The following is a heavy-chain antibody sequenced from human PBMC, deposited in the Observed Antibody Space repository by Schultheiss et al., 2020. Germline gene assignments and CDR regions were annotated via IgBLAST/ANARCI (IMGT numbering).Heavy chain of an antibody. V-gene: IGHV4-59*01. D-gene: IGHD6-19*01. CDR2: IYYSGST. J-gene: IGHJ4*02. Sequence: SETLSLTCTVSGGSISSYYWSWIRQPPGKGLEWIGYIYYSGSTNYNPSLKSRVTISVDTSKNQFSLKLSSVTAADTAVHFCARVSRSSGWSDYWGQGTLVTVSS. CDR1: GGSISSYY. CDR3: ARVSRSSGWSDY.